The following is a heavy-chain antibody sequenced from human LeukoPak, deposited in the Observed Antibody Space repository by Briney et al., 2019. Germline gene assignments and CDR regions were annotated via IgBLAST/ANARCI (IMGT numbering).Heavy chain of an antibody. V-gene: IGHV1-18*03. D-gene: IGHD3-22*01. CDR1: GYTLIRYG. J-gene: IGHJ4*02. CDR2: ISDNNGNT. CDR3: AGYYDSSGYWFF. Sequence: GASVKVSCKASGYTLIRYGISWVRQAPAQGLEWMGWISDNNGNTNYAQKFQGRVTMTTDTSTSTAYMELRSLISDDMAVYYCAGYYDSSGYWFFWGQGTLVTVSS.